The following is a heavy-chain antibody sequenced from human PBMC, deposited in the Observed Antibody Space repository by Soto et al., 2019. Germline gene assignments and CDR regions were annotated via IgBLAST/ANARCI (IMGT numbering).Heavy chain of an antibody. V-gene: IGHV3-74*01. CDR1: GFTFTTYW. Sequence: EVQLVESGGGLVQHGGSLRLSCAASGFTFTTYWMHWVRQAPGKGLVWVSRIKFDGATTNYADSVKGRFTISRDNAKNTVYLQMNSLTAEDTALYYCARGVQGCYAVDVWGQGTTVTVSS. D-gene: IGHD1-1*01. CDR3: ARGVQGCYAVDV. J-gene: IGHJ6*02. CDR2: IKFDGATT.